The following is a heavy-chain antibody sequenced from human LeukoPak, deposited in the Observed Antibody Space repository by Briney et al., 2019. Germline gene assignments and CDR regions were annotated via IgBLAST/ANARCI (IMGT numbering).Heavy chain of an antibody. D-gene: IGHD2-15*01. CDR1: GFTFSSYA. CDR3: AKTQGYYDA. V-gene: IGHV3-23*01. CDR2: IYGSDDKT. Sequence: GGSLRLSCAASGFTFSSYAMSWVRQAPGKGLELVSGIYGSDDKTVYGDAVKGRFTISRDNSKNTLYLQMNSLRADDTAVYYCAKTQGYYDAWGQGALVTVSS. J-gene: IGHJ5*02.